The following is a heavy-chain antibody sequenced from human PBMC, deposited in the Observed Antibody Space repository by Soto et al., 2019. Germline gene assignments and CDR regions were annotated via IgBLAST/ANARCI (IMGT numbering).Heavy chain of an antibody. CDR2: LIPSFGTA. D-gene: IGHD2-8*01. V-gene: IGHV1-69*13. Sequence: SVKVSCKASGGTFSSYAISWVRRARGQGLEWMGGLIPSFGTANYAQKFQGRVTITADESTSTAYMELSSLRSEDTAVYYCARGYCTNVVCYTPYYYYGMGVWGQGTTVTVSS. CDR3: ARGYCTNVVCYTPYYYYGMGV. CDR1: GGTFSSYA. J-gene: IGHJ6*02.